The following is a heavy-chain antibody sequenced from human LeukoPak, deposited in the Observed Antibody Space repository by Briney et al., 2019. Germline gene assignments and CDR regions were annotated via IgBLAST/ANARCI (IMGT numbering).Heavy chain of an antibody. D-gene: IGHD3-10*02. J-gene: IGHJ6*04. CDR3: AELGITMIGGV. CDR1: RFTFSNYW. V-gene: IGHV3-7*01. Sequence: HPGGSLRLSCVASRFTFSNYWMTWVRQAPGKGLERVANIKKDGGETYYMESVKGRFTISRDNARNSLYLQMNSLRAEDTAVYYCAELGITMIGGVWGKGTTVTISS. CDR2: IKKDGGET.